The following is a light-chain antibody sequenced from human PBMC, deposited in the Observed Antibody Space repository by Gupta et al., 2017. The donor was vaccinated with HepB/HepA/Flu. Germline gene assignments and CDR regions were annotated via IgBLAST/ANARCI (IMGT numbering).Light chain of an antibody. Sequence: EIVMTQSPASLSVSPGERATLPCRASQSVSSNLAWYQQRPGQAPRLLIYGASTRATGIPARFSGSGSGTEFTLTISSRQSEDFAVYYCQQYKNWPPLTFGGGTKVEIK. V-gene: IGKV3-15*01. CDR3: QQYKNWPPLT. CDR2: GAS. J-gene: IGKJ4*01. CDR1: QSVSSN.